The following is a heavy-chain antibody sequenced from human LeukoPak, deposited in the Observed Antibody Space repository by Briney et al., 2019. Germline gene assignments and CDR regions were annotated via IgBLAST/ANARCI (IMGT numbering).Heavy chain of an antibody. J-gene: IGHJ6*03. CDR1: GFTFDDYG. Sequence: GSLRLSCAASGFTFDDYGMSWIRQPPGKGLEWIGYIYYSGSTNYNPSLKSRVTISVDTSKNQFSLKLSSVTAADTAVYYCAGGYSYGSTYYYMDVWGKGTTVTISS. CDR3: AGGYSYGSTYYYMDV. CDR2: IYYSGST. D-gene: IGHD5-18*01. V-gene: IGHV4-59*01.